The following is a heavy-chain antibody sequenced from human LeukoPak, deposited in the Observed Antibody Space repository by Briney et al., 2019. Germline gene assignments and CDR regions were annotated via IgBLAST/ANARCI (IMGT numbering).Heavy chain of an antibody. J-gene: IGHJ4*02. CDR3: AVYSSSSIDY. CDR1: GFTFSSYE. CDR2: ISSSGSTI. D-gene: IGHD6-6*01. Sequence: GGSLRLSCAASGFTFSSYEMNWVRQAPGKGLEGGSYISSSGSTIYYADSVKGRFTIYRDNAKNSLYLQMNSLRAEDTAVYYCAVYSSSSIDYWGQGTLVTVSS. V-gene: IGHV3-48*03.